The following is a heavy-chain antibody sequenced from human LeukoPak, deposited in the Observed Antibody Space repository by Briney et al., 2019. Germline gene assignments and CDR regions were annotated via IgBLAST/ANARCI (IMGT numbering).Heavy chain of an antibody. CDR2: ISWNSGSI. CDR1: GFTFDDYA. CDR3: AKGTGSYIHDAFDI. J-gene: IGHJ3*02. V-gene: IGHV3-9*01. Sequence: PGGSLRLSCAASGFTFDDYAMHWVRQAPGKGLEWVSGISWNSGSIGYADSVKGRFTISRDNAKNSLYLQMNSLRAEDTALYYCAKGTGSYIHDAFDIRGQGTMVTVSS. D-gene: IGHD3-10*01.